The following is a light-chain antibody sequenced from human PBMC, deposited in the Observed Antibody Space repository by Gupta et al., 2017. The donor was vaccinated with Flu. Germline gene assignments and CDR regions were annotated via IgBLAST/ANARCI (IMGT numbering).Light chain of an antibody. CDR1: QSLLHDNGYHY. J-gene: IGKJ1*01. V-gene: IGKV2-28*01. CDR3: MQSLQSPST. Sequence: ISCRSSQSLLHDNGYHYLDWYLQKAGQSPQLLIYLSSKRAARVPNRCSGSASGADFTPKISRVESEDVGIYYCMQSLQSPSTFGQGTKVDI. CDR2: LSS.